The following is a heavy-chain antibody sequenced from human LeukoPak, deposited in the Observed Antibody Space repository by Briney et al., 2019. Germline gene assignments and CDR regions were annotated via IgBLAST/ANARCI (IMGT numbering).Heavy chain of an antibody. CDR3: ARGGYSGYADY. D-gene: IGHD5-12*01. V-gene: IGHV1-18*01. CDR2: ISAYNGNT. Sequence: ASVKVSCKASGDTFSSYVFSWVRQAPGQGLEWMGWISAYNGNTDYAQKLQGRVTMTTDTSTSTAYMELRSLRSDDTAVYYCARGGYSGYADYWGQGTLVTVSS. CDR1: GDTFSSYV. J-gene: IGHJ4*02.